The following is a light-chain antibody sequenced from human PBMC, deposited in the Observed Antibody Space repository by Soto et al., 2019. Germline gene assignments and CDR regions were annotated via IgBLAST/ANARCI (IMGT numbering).Light chain of an antibody. CDR1: QGISSY. CDR2: AAS. CDR3: KQYKEWPPFT. V-gene: IGKV1-9*01. J-gene: IGKJ5*01. Sequence: GDRVTITCRVSQGISSYLAWYQQEPGKAPKLLIYAASSLQSGVPSRFSGSGSGTEFTLSISSLQSEDFAVYYCKQYKEWPPFTFGQGTRLEIK.